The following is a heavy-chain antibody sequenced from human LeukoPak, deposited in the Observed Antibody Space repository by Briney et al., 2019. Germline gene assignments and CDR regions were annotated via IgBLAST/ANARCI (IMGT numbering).Heavy chain of an antibody. CDR3: ARRIAGSATGGNFDF. CDR1: GFTFSNVW. Sequence: GGSLRLSCAASGFTFSNVWLSWVRQAPGKGLEWVSAISGSGGSTYYADSVKGRFTISGDNAKNSVYLQMSTLRAEDTAVYYCARRIAGSATGGNFDFWGQGTLVTVSS. D-gene: IGHD6-13*01. CDR2: ISGSGGST. V-gene: IGHV3-23*01. J-gene: IGHJ4*02.